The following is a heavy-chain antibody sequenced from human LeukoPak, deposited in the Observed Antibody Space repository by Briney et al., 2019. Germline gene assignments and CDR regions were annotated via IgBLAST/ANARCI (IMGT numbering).Heavy chain of an antibody. J-gene: IGHJ4*02. CDR1: GFTFSDYY. CDR2: ISSSGSTI. CDR3: ARDRSNDFWSPSPYYFDY. D-gene: IGHD3-3*01. V-gene: IGHV3-11*04. Sequence: GGSLRLSCAASGFTFSDYYMSWISQAPGKGLEWVSYISSSGSTIYYADSVKGRFTISRDNAKNSLYLQMNSLRAEDTAVYYCARDRSNDFWSPSPYYFDYWGQGTLVTVSS.